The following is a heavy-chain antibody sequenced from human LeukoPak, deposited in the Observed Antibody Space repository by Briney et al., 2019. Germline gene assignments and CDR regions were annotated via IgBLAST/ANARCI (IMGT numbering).Heavy chain of an antibody. V-gene: IGHV3-33*06. CDR2: IWYDGSNK. CDR3: AKAANYDKPYYFDY. CDR1: GFTFSSYG. Sequence: PGGSLRLSXAASGFTFSSYGMHWVRQAPGKGLEWVAVIWYDGSNKYYADSVKGRFTISRDNSKNTLYLQMNSLRAEDTAVYYCAKAANYDKPYYFDYWGQGTLVTVSS. D-gene: IGHD3-9*01. J-gene: IGHJ4*02.